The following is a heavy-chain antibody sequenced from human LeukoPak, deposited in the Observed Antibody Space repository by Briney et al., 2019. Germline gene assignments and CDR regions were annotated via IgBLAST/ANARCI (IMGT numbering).Heavy chain of an antibody. CDR1: GGSISSYY. CDR2: IYYSGST. Sequence: PSETLSLTCTVSGGSISSYYWSWIRQPPGKGLEWIGYIYYSGSTNYYPSLRSRVTISVDASKNQFSLKLSSVTAADTAVYYCARLKQWLGPSDYWGQGTLVTVSS. D-gene: IGHD6-19*01. V-gene: IGHV4-59*01. CDR3: ARLKQWLGPSDY. J-gene: IGHJ4*02.